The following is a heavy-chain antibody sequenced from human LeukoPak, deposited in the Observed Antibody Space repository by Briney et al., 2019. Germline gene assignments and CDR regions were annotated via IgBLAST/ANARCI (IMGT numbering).Heavy chain of an antibody. CDR3: ARDLVGGYSYGQASDY. J-gene: IGHJ4*02. V-gene: IGHV1-18*01. D-gene: IGHD5-18*01. Sequence: ASVKVSCKASGYTFTSYDINWVRQAPGQGLEWVGWISAYNGNTNYAQKLQGRVTMTTDTSTSTAYMELRSLRSDDTAVYYCARDLVGGYSYGQASDYWGQGTLVTVSS. CDR2: ISAYNGNT. CDR1: GYTFTSYD.